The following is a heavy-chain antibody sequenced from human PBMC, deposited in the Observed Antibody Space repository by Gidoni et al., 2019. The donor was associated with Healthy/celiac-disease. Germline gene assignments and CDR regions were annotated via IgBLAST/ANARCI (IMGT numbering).Heavy chain of an antibody. Sequence: EVQLVESGGGLVKPGGSLRLSCAASGFTFSSYSMNWVRQAPGKGLEWVSSISSSSSYIYYADSVKGRFPISRDNAKNSLYLQMNALRAGDAAVYYWARGGQRLVIGWFDPWGQGTLVTVSS. D-gene: IGHD6-13*01. V-gene: IGHV3-21*01. CDR1: GFTFSSYS. CDR3: ARGGQRLVIGWFDP. J-gene: IGHJ5*02. CDR2: ISSSSSYI.